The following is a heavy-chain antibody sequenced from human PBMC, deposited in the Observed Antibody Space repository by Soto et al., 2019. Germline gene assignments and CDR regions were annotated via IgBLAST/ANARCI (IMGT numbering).Heavy chain of an antibody. CDR1: GFDVSSNY. D-gene: IGHD2-21*02. CDR2: ISSSSSYI. J-gene: IGHJ4*02. Sequence: AGSLRLSCAASGFDVSSNYMNWVRQAPGKGLEWVSSISSSSSYIYYADSVKGRFTISRDNAKNSLYLRMNSLRAEDTAVYYCERSYCGGDCYPSTDYWGQGTLVTVSS. V-gene: IGHV3-21*01. CDR3: ERSYCGGDCYPSTDY.